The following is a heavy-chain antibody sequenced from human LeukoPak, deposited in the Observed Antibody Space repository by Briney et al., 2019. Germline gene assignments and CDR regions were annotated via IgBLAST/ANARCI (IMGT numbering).Heavy chain of an antibody. D-gene: IGHD6-6*01. CDR3: ARGRRIAARFGRPTAPRFDP. CDR1: GGSISSSSYY. J-gene: IGHJ5*02. V-gene: IGHV4-39*01. CDR2: IYYSGST. Sequence: SETLSLTCTVSGGSISSSSYYWGWIRQPPGKGLEWIGSIYYSGSTYYNPSLKSRVTISVDTSKNQFSLKLSSVTAADTAVYYCARGRRIAARFGRPTAPRFDPWGQGTLVTVSS.